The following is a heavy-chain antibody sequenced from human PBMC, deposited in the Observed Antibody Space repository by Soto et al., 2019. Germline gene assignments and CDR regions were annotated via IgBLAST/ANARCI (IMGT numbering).Heavy chain of an antibody. Sequence: QVHLVESGGGVAQPGRSLRLSCAASGFTFSSYGIHWVRQAPGKGLEWVAVISYDGRNTYYGDSVKGRFTVSRDNSKNTLYLQMNSLTAEDTAVYYCAKERTYSDSWPSGPFDYWGQGTLVTVSS. J-gene: IGHJ4*02. CDR1: GFTFSSYG. D-gene: IGHD6-13*01. CDR2: ISYDGRNT. CDR3: AKERTYSDSWPSGPFDY. V-gene: IGHV3-30*18.